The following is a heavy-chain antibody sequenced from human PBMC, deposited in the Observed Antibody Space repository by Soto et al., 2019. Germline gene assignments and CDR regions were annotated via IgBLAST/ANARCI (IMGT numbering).Heavy chain of an antibody. CDR2: IGTAGDP. Sequence: PGGSLRLSCVASGFTLSGYDMHWVRQATGEGLEWVSAIGTAGDPYYSGSVKGRFTISRGNAENSVYLQMNSLRAGDTAVYYCARAGYDSSGYYFYAMDVWGPGTTVTVSS. CDR3: ARAGYDSSGYYFYAMDV. D-gene: IGHD3-22*01. V-gene: IGHV3-13*05. J-gene: IGHJ6*02. CDR1: GFTLSGYD.